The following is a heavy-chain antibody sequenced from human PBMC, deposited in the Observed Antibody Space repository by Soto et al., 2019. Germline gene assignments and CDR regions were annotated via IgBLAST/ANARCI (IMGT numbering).Heavy chain of an antibody. D-gene: IGHD3-3*01. CDR2: IKQDGSEK. Sequence: EVQLVESGGGLVQPGGSLRLSCAASGFTFSSYWMSWVRQAPGKGLEWVANIKQDGSEKYYVDSVKGRFTISRDNAKNSLYLQMNSLRAEDTAVYYCASPALFWSGYYGDYWGQGTLVTVSS. CDR3: ASPALFWSGYYGDY. J-gene: IGHJ4*02. V-gene: IGHV3-7*01. CDR1: GFTFSSYW.